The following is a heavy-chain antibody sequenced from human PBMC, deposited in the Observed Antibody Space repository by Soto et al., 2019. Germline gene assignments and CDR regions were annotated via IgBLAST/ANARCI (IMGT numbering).Heavy chain of an antibody. Sequence: PSETLSLTCAVYGGSFGGYYWSWIRQPPGKGLEWIGEINHSGSTNYNPSLKSRVTISVDTSKNQFSLKLSSVTAADTAVYYCARATTSTVVTPYYFDYWGQGTLVTVSS. D-gene: IGHD4-17*01. CDR3: ARATTSTVVTPYYFDY. V-gene: IGHV4-34*01. CDR2: INHSGST. CDR1: GGSFGGYY. J-gene: IGHJ4*02.